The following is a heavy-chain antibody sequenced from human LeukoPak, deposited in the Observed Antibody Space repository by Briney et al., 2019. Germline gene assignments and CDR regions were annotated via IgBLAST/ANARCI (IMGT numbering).Heavy chain of an antibody. V-gene: IGHV4-4*09. Sequence: SETLSLTCTVSGGSISSYYWSWLRQPPGKGLEWIGYIYTSGSTNYNPSLKSRVTISVDTSKNQFSLKLSSVTAAYTAVYYCARRSVYYDFWSGRTRHWFDPWGQGTLVTVSS. D-gene: IGHD3-3*01. J-gene: IGHJ5*02. CDR1: GGSISSYY. CDR2: IYTSGST. CDR3: ARRSVYYDFWSGRTRHWFDP.